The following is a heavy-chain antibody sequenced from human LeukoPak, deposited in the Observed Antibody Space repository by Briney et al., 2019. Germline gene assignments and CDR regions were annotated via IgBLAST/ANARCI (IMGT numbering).Heavy chain of an antibody. CDR1: GFTFSSYG. CDR2: ISYDGSNK. CDR3: AKDGGSGWTDAFDI. V-gene: IGHV3-30*18. J-gene: IGHJ3*02. Sequence: GGCLRLSCAASGFTFSSYGMHWVRQAPGKGLEWVAVISYDGSNKYYADSVKGRFTISRDNSKNTLYLQMNSLRAEDTAVYYCAKDGGSGWTDAFDIWGQGTMVTVSS. D-gene: IGHD6-19*01.